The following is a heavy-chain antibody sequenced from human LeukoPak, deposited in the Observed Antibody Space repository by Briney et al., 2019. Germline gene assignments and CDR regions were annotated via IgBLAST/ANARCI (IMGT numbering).Heavy chain of an antibody. Sequence: PSETLSLTCTVSGGSISSYYLSWIRLPPGKGLEWIGYIYYSGGTNYNPSLKSRVTISVDTSKNQFSLKLSSVTAADTAVYYCARYDVWGTYRAFDYWGQGTLVTVSS. CDR3: ARYDVWGTYRAFDY. CDR2: IYYSGGT. CDR1: GGSISSYY. J-gene: IGHJ4*02. D-gene: IGHD3-16*02. V-gene: IGHV4-59*08.